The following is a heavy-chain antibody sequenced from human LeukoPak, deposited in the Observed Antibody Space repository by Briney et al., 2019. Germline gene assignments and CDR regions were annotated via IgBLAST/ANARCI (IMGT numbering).Heavy chain of an antibody. J-gene: IGHJ4*02. CDR3: AREERGWFVGH. V-gene: IGHV3-30*04. Sequence: GGSLRLSCAGSGYTFGDYAMHWVRQAPGKGLEWVALIYYRATETLYKDSVRGRFSIPRDDWKNTLFLQMNSLRPEDTAVYYCAREERGWFVGHWGQGTPVTVSS. CDR2: IYYRATET. CDR1: GYTFGDYA. D-gene: IGHD3-10*01.